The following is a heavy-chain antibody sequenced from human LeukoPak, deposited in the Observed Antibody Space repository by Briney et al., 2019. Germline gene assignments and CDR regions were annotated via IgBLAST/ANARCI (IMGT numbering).Heavy chain of an antibody. J-gene: IGHJ3*02. CDR1: GDSISIYY. Sequence: SETLSLTCTVSGDSISIYYWSWIRQPAGKGLEWIGRMYTSGTTNYKPSLKSRVTMSVDTSKNQFSLKLSSVTAADTAVYYCASYPNTYYYDSSGSVVALDDAFDIWGQGTMVTVSS. CDR3: ASYPNTYYYDSSGSVVALDDAFDI. V-gene: IGHV4-4*07. D-gene: IGHD3-22*01. CDR2: MYTSGTT.